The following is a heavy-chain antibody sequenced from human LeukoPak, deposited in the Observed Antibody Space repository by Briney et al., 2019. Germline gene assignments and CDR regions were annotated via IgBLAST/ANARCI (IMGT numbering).Heavy chain of an antibody. J-gene: IGHJ5*02. CDR2: ISSRSSAT. D-gene: IGHD6-13*01. CDR1: GFTFSTYS. Sequence: GGSLRLSCAASGFTFSTYSMNWVRQAPGKGLEWVAYISSRSSATYYADSVKGRFTISRDNAKNSLYLQMNSLRAEDTAVYYCARGVGSSWPGWFDPWGQGTLVTVSS. V-gene: IGHV3-48*04. CDR3: ARGVGSSWPGWFDP.